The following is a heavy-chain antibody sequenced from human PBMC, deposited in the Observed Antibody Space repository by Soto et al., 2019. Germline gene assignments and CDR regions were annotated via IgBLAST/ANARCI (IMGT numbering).Heavy chain of an antibody. J-gene: IGHJ5*02. D-gene: IGHD5-18*01. V-gene: IGHV4-34*01. CDR3: ARNRRIQLWLSWFDT. CDR1: GGSFSGYY. CDR2: INHSGST. Sequence: PSETLSLTCAVYGGSFSGYYWSWIRQPPGKGLEWIGEINHSGSTNYNPSLKSRVTISVDTSKNQFSLKLSSVTAADTAVYYCARNRRIQLWLSWFDTWGQGTLVTVSS.